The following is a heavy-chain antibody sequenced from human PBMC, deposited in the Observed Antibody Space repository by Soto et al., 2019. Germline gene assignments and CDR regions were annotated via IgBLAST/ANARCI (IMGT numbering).Heavy chain of an antibody. CDR3: ARRPPYCSSTSCYEDYYYYYGMDV. Sequence: PGESLKISYKGSGYSFTSYWIGWVRQMPGKGLEWMGIIYPGDSDTRYSPSFQGQVTISADKSISTAYLQWSSLKASDTAMYYCARRPPYCSSTSCYEDYYYYYGMDVWGQGTTVTVSS. CDR2: IYPGDSDT. D-gene: IGHD2-2*01. V-gene: IGHV5-51*01. J-gene: IGHJ6*02. CDR1: GYSFTSYW.